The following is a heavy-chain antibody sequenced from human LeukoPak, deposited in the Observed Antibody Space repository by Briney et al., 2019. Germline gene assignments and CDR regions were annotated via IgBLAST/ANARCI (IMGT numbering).Heavy chain of an antibody. J-gene: IGHJ4*02. CDR1: GFTFSSYS. D-gene: IGHD5-24*01. CDR3: ARVGVTNTRDY. Sequence: GGSLRLPCAASGFTFSSYSMNWVRQAPGKGLEWVSSISSSSSYIYYADSVKGRFTISRDNAKNSLYLQMNSLRAEDTAVYYCARVGVTNTRDYWGQGTLVTVSS. V-gene: IGHV3-21*01. CDR2: ISSSSSYI.